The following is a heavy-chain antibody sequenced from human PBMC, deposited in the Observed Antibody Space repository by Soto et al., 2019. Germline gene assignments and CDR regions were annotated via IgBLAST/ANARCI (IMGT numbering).Heavy chain of an antibody. CDR2: IKQDGSEK. Sequence: PGGSLRLSCAASGFTFSSYWMSWVRQAPGKGLEWVANIKQDGSEKYYVDSVKGRFTISRDNAKNSLYLQMNSLRAEDTAVYYCARDSEIAVAGVYYYYGMDVWGQGTTVTVSS. CDR1: GFTFSSYW. J-gene: IGHJ6*02. D-gene: IGHD6-19*01. CDR3: ARDSEIAVAGVYYYYGMDV. V-gene: IGHV3-7*05.